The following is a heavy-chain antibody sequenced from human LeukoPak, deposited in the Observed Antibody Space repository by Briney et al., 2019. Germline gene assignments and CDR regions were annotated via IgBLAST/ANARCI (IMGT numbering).Heavy chain of an antibody. J-gene: IGHJ4*02. CDR1: GYSISSGYY. CDR2: IYHSGSA. V-gene: IGHV4-38-2*02. CDR3: AREVESWFGDLLSYFDA. D-gene: IGHD3-10*01. Sequence: PSETLSLTCTVSGYSISSGYYWGWIRQPPGKGLEWIGSIYHSGSAYYNPSLKSRVTISVDTSKNQLSLNLSSVTAADTAVYYCAREVESWFGDLLSYFDAWGQGIQVTVSS.